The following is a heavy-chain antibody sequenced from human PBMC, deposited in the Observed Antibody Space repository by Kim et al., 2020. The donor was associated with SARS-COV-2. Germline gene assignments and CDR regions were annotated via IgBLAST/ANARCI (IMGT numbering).Heavy chain of an antibody. J-gene: IGHJ6*03. CDR1: GFTFSSYG. D-gene: IGHD6-13*01. Sequence: GGSLRLSCAASGFTFSSYGMHWVRQAPGKGLEWVAVISYDGSNKYYADSVKGRFTISRDNSKNTLYLQMNSLRAEDTAVYYCAKGIAAAGTIYYYYMDVWGKGTTVTVSS. V-gene: IGHV3-30*18. CDR2: ISYDGSNK. CDR3: AKGIAAAGTIYYYYMDV.